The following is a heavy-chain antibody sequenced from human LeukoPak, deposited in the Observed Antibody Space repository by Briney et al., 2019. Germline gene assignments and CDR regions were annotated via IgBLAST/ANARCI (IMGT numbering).Heavy chain of an antibody. V-gene: IGHV4-39*07. Sequence: SETLSLTCTVSGGSISRGHYFWGWIRQPPGQELEWIGSIYSGGGTHYNPSLNSRLTISADTSRNQFSLNLRSVTAADTAVYYCARFSPRAMGNYLDFWGQGTLVTVSS. CDR3: ARFSPRAMGNYLDF. CDR1: GGSISRGHYF. D-gene: IGHD7-27*01. J-gene: IGHJ4*02. CDR2: IYSGGGT.